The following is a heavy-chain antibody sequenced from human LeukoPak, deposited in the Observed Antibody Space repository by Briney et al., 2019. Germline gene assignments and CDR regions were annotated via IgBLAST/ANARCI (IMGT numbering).Heavy chain of an antibody. CDR1: GGTFSSYA. CDR2: ISAYNGNT. D-gene: IGHD1-26*01. V-gene: IGHV1-18*01. J-gene: IGHJ4*02. Sequence: ASVKVSCKASGGTFSSYAISWVRQAPGQGLEWMGWISAYNGNTNYAQKLQGRVTMTTDTSTSTAYMELRSLRSDDTAVYYCARRSGSYPRGQNYFDYWGQGTLVTVSS. CDR3: ARRSGSYPRGQNYFDY.